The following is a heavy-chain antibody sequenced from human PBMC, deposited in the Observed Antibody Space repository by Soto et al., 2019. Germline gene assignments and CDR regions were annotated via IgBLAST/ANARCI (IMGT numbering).Heavy chain of an antibody. Sequence: GGSLRLSCAASGFTVSSNYMSWVRQAPGKGLEWVSAIHSGGSTYYSESVKGRFTISRDNSKNTLYLQMNSLTAEDTAVYYCARGSSAAAGYYLDYWGQGTLVTVSS. CDR2: IHSGGST. D-gene: IGHD6-13*01. V-gene: IGHV3-53*01. CDR1: GFTVSSNY. J-gene: IGHJ4*02. CDR3: ARGSSAAAGYYLDY.